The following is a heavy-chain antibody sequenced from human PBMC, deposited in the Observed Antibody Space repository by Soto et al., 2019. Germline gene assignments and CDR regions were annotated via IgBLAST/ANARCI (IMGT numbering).Heavy chain of an antibody. D-gene: IGHD5-12*01. CDR2: IYTSGST. CDR3: ARTVSGYDYTVDY. V-gene: IGHV4-4*07. CDR1: GGSISSYY. Sequence: QVQLQESGPGLVKPSETLSLTCTVSGGSISSYYWSWIRQPAGKGLEWIGRIYTSGSTNYNPSLKSRVTRSVDTAKNQVSPKLSSVTAADPAVYYFARTVSGYDYTVDYWGQGTLVTVSS. J-gene: IGHJ4*02.